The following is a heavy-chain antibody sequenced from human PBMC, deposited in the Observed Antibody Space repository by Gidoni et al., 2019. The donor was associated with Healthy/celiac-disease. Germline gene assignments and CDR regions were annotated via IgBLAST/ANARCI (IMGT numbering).Heavy chain of an antibody. Sequence: QVQLVQSGAEVKKPGASGKVSCQASGYTFTSYGISWVRQAPGQGLEWMGWISAYNGNTNYAQKLQGRVTMTTDTSTSTAYMELRSLRSDDTAVYYCARDACSGGSCFDAFDIWGQGTMVTVSS. CDR1: GYTFTSYG. CDR3: ARDACSGGSCFDAFDI. CDR2: ISAYNGNT. D-gene: IGHD2-15*01. J-gene: IGHJ3*02. V-gene: IGHV1-18*01.